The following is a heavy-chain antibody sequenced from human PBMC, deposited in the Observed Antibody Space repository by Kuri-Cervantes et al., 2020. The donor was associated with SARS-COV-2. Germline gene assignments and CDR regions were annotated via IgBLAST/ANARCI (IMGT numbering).Heavy chain of an antibody. V-gene: IGHV3-23*01. J-gene: IGHJ2*01. Sequence: LSLTCAASGFTFSSYAMSWVRQAPGKGLEWVSAISGSGGSTYYADSVKGRFTISRDNSKNTLYLQMNSLRAEDTAVYYCARRGRGAVAGTTKYWYFDLWGRGTLVTVSS. CDR3: ARRGRGAVAGTTKYWYFDL. D-gene: IGHD6-19*01. CDR1: GFTFSSYA. CDR2: ISGSGGST.